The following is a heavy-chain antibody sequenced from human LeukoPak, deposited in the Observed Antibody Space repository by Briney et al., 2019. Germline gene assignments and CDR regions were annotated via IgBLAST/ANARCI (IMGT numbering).Heavy chain of an antibody. Sequence: KPSETLSLTCTVSGDSVTSGYWSWIRQPPGKGLEWIGYIYDSGITDYNPSLKSRLTISVDTSNNQFSLNLSSVTAADTAVYYCAGRGPRYSRDWGQGILVTVSS. CDR2: IYDSGIT. D-gene: IGHD2-15*01. CDR1: GDSVTSGY. J-gene: IGHJ1*01. CDR3: AGRGPRYSRD. V-gene: IGHV4-4*09.